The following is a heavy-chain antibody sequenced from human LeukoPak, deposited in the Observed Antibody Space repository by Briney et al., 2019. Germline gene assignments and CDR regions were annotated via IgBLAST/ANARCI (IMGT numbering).Heavy chain of an antibody. D-gene: IGHD5-18*01. J-gene: IGHJ4*02. V-gene: IGHV4-4*02. Sequence: SETLSLPCAGSGGSISSSNWWSWVRQPPGKGLEWIGEIYHSGSTDYNPSLKSRVTISVDTSKNQFSLKLSSVTAADTAVYYCARGRIARLPYFDYWGQGTLVTVSS. CDR3: ARGRIARLPYFDY. CDR1: GGSISSSNW. CDR2: IYHSGST.